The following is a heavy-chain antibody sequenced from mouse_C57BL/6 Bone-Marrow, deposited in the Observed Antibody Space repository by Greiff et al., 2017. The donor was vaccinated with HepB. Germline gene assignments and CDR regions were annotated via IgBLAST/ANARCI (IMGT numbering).Heavy chain of an antibody. CDR3: ARKGKGTAQPYYFDY. CDR1: GYTFTDYN. V-gene: IGHV1-18*01. Sequence: VQLQQSGPELVKPGASVKIPCKASGYTFTDYNMDWVKQSHGKSLEWIGDINPNNGGTIYNQKFKGKATLTVDKSSSTAYMELRSLTSEDTAVYYCARKGKGTAQPYYFDYWGQGTTLTVSS. J-gene: IGHJ2*01. CDR2: INPNNGGT. D-gene: IGHD3-2*02.